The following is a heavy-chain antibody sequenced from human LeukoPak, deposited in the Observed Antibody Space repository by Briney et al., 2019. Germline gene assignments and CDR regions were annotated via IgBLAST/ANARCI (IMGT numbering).Heavy chain of an antibody. J-gene: IGHJ6*02. Sequence: GGSLRLSCAASGFTFSSYDMHWVRQATGKGLEWVSAIGTAGDTYYPGSVKGRFTISRENAKNSLYLQMNSLRAGDTAVYYCARGAVAGTRYYYGMDVWGQGTTVTVSS. CDR3: ARGAVAGTRYYYGMDV. V-gene: IGHV3-13*01. D-gene: IGHD6-19*01. CDR1: GFTFSSYD. CDR2: IGTAGDT.